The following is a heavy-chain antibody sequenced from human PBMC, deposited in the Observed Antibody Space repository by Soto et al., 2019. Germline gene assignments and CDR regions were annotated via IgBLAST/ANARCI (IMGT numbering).Heavy chain of an antibody. V-gene: IGHV1-69*12. J-gene: IGHJ6*02. CDR3: ARGGGITGTSDYYGMDV. CDR1: GGTFSSYA. Sequence: QVQLVQSGAEVKKPGSSVKVSCKASGGTFSSYAISWVRQAPGQGLEWMGGIIPIFGTANYAQKFQGRVTITADESTSTAYMELSSLRSEDTAVYYCARGGGITGTSDYYGMDVWGQGTTVTVS. D-gene: IGHD1-20*01. CDR2: IIPIFGTA.